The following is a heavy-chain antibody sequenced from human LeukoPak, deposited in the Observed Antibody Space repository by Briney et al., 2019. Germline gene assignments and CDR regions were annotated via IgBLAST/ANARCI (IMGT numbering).Heavy chain of an antibody. J-gene: IGHJ4*02. CDR3: ATDHLDYDSSGYRD. Sequence: ASVKVSCKVSGYTLTELSMHWVRQAPGKGLEWMGGFDPEDGETIYAQKFQGRVTMTEDTSTDTAYMELSSLRSEDTAVYYCATDHLDYDSSGYRDWGQGTLVTVSS. D-gene: IGHD3-22*01. CDR1: GYTLTELS. V-gene: IGHV1-24*01. CDR2: FDPEDGET.